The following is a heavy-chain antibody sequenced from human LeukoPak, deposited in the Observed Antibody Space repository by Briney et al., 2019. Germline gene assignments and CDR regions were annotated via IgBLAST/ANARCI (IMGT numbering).Heavy chain of an antibody. CDR2: ISDSGGRT. V-gene: IGHV3-23*01. D-gene: IGHD3-22*01. Sequence: QPGGSLRLSCAVSGITLSNYGMSWVRQAPGKGLEWVAGISDSGGRTNYADSVKGRITISRDNPKNTLYLQMNSLRAEDTAVYFCAKRGVVIRVILVGFHKEAYYFDSWGQGALVTVSS. CDR3: AKRGVVIRVILVGFHKEAYYFDS. J-gene: IGHJ4*02. CDR1: GITLSNYG.